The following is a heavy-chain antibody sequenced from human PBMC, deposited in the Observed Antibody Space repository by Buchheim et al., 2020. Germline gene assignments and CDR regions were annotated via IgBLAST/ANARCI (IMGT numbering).Heavy chain of an antibody. V-gene: IGHV4-39*01. Sequence: QLQLQEPGPGLVKPSETLSLTCTVSGGSISSSSYYWGWIRQPPGKGLEWIGSIYYSGSTYYNPSLKSRVTISVDTSKNQFSLKLSSVTAADTAVYYCAMLSRGYSYGFLFDYWGQGTL. CDR1: GGSISSSSYY. D-gene: IGHD5-18*01. CDR2: IYYSGST. CDR3: AMLSRGYSYGFLFDY. J-gene: IGHJ4*02.